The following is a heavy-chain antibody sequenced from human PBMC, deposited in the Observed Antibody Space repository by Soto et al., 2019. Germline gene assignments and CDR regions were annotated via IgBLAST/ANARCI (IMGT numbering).Heavy chain of an antibody. Sequence: GESLKISCKGSGYSFTSYWISWVRQMPGKGLEWMGRIDSSDSYTNYSPSFQGNVTISADKSISTAYLQWRSLKASDTAMYYCSRVDGPYYYVSSGSRPYDIDVWGQGTTVTVSS. CDR2: IDSSDSYT. D-gene: IGHD3-22*01. J-gene: IGHJ6*02. V-gene: IGHV5-10-1*01. CDR3: SRVDGPYYYVSSGSRPYDIDV. CDR1: GYSFTSYW.